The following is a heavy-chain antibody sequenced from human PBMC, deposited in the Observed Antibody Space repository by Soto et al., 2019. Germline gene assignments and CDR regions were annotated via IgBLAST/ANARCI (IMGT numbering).Heavy chain of an antibody. V-gene: IGHV4-61*01. CDR3: AGGRGHGNNWFAP. CDR2: MYYSGST. Sequence: QVQLQESGPGLVKPSETLSLTCTVSGGSVSSPTYYWSWIRQPPGKGLEWIGYMYYSGSTNYNPSRKSRVTISLDTAKNQFSLKLSYVTAADTAVYYCAGGRGHGNNWFAPWGQGTLVNVSS. D-gene: IGHD1-26*01. CDR1: GGSVSSPTYY. J-gene: IGHJ5*02.